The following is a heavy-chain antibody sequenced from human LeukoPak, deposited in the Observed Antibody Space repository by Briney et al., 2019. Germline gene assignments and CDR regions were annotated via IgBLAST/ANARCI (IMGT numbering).Heavy chain of an antibody. D-gene: IGHD3-10*02. V-gene: IGHV3-23*01. CDR2: ISGSGGNT. CDR3: AELGITMIGGV. J-gene: IGHJ6*04. Sequence: GGSLRLSCAVSGFTFSSYGMSWVRQAPGEGLEWVSGISGSGGNTYYADSVKGRFTISRDNAKNSLYLQMNSLRAEDTAVYYCAELGITMIGGVWGKGTTVTISS. CDR1: GFTFSSYG.